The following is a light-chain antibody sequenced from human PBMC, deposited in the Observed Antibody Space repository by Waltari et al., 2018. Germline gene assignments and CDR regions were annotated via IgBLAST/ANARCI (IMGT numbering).Light chain of an antibody. CDR3: MQALQTPRAIT. CDR2: LGS. V-gene: IGKV2-28*01. J-gene: IGKJ5*01. Sequence: DIVMTQSPLSLPVTPGEPASMSRRSSQSLLHSTGKKDLNWYLQQPGQSPQLLIYLGSNRASGVPDRFSGSGSGTDFTLKISRVEAEDVGVYYCMQALQTPRAITFGQGTRLEIK. CDR1: QSLLHSTGKKD.